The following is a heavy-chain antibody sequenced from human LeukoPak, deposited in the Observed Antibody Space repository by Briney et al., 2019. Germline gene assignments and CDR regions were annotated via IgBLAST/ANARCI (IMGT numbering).Heavy chain of an antibody. V-gene: IGHV4-31*03. CDR1: GGSISSGGYY. D-gene: IGHD6-13*01. Sequence: SETLSLTCTVSGGSISSGGYYWSWIRQHPGKGLEWIGYIYYSGSTYYNPSLKSRVTISVDTSKNQFSLKLSSVTAAGTAVYYCARGRMAAAGNWGQGTLVTVSS. CDR2: IYYSGST. J-gene: IGHJ4*02. CDR3: ARGRMAAAGN.